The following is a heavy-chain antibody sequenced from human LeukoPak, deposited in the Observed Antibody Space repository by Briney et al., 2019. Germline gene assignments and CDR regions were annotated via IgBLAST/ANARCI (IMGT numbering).Heavy chain of an antibody. J-gene: IGHJ4*02. CDR2: INHSGSA. D-gene: IGHD4-11*01. V-gene: IGHV4-34*01. Sequence: PLETLSLTCAVSGGSFSGYYWTWIRQPPGKGLEWIGEINHSGSANYNPSLMSRVTISLDTSENHFSLNLSSVTAADAAVYYCARGQGTVTTHWGQGTLVTVSS. CDR3: ARGQGTVTTH. CDR1: GGSFSGYY.